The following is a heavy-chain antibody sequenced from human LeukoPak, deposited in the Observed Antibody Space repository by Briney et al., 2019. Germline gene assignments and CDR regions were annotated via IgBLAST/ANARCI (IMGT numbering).Heavy chain of an antibody. CDR1: GFTVSSNY. J-gene: IGHJ4*02. CDR3: TSIKVAVAGSGA. V-gene: IGHV3-53*01. Sequence: GGSLRLSCAASGFTVSSNYMSWVRQAPGKGLECVSVIYSGGSTYYADSVKGRFTISRDNSKNTLYLQMNSLRAEDTAVYYCTSIKVAVAGSGAWGQGTLVTVSS. D-gene: IGHD6-19*01. CDR2: IYSGGST.